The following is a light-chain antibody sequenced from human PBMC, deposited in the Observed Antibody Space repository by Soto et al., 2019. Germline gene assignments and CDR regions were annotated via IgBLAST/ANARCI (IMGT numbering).Light chain of an antibody. J-gene: IGLJ7*01. Sequence: QSALTKPPSLSGTPGQRVTISCSGSTSNIAGNTVHWYQHLPETAPKLLIYIDDQRPSGVPDRFSGSKSGTSASLAISGLQSEDEADYYCATWDDSLNAAVFGGGTQLTVL. CDR3: ATWDDSLNAAV. V-gene: IGLV1-44*01. CDR1: TSNIAGNT. CDR2: IDD.